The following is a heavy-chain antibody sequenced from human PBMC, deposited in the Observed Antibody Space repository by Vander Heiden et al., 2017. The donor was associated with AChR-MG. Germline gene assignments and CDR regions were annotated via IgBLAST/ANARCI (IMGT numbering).Heavy chain of an antibody. J-gene: IGHJ3*02. CDR2: IRYDGVKK. V-gene: IGHV3-30*03. CDR1: GFTFGTSG. CDR3: VRDRGTIPEVVNDIFDI. Sequence: QMQLVESGGGVVQPGRSLRLSCAASGFTFGTSGMHWVRQAPGKRLEWVALIRYDGVKKYYADSVRGRFTVSRDNSKSTLYMQMDSLRVEDTAVYYCVRDRGTIPEVVNDIFDIWGQGTMVTVSS. D-gene: IGHD3-22*01.